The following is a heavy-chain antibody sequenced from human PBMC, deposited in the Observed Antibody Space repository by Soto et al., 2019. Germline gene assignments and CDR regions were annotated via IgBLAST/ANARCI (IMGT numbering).Heavy chain of an antibody. Sequence: SETLSLTCTVSGGSXSSYYWSWIRQPPGKGLEWIGYIYYSGSTNYNPSLKSRVTISVDTSKNQFSLKLSSVTAADTAVYYCARGPPSFDYWGQGTLVTVSS. CDR2: IYYSGST. CDR1: GGSXSSYY. J-gene: IGHJ4*02. V-gene: IGHV4-59*01. CDR3: ARGPPSFDY.